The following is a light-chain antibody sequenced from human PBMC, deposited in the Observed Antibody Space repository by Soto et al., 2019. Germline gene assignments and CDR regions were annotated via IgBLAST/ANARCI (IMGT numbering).Light chain of an antibody. V-gene: IGKV3-20*01. CDR2: GAS. J-gene: IGKJ4*01. CDR1: QSVSSSY. CDR3: HQYDSSPLT. Sequence: EIVLTQSPGTLPLSPGERATLSCRASQSVSSSYLAWYQQKPGQAPRLLIYGASSRATGIPDRFSGSGSGTDFTLTSSRLDPEDFAVYYCHQYDSSPLTFGGGTKVEI.